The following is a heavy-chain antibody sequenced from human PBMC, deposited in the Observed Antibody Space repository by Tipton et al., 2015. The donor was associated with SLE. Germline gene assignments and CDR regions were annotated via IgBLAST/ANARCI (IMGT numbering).Heavy chain of an antibody. CDR1: GDSIDRSGHY. D-gene: IGHD3-22*01. Sequence: TLSLTCTVSGDSIDRSGHYWSWIRQLPGKGLEWVGYIYYSGTTYYNPSLRSRVDMSADTSKNQFSLILRSVTAADTAVYYCARDRTYYDSNGFPRPDAFDVWGQGALVTVSS. V-gene: IGHV4-31*03. J-gene: IGHJ3*01. CDR2: IYYSGTT. CDR3: ARDRTYYDSNGFPRPDAFDV.